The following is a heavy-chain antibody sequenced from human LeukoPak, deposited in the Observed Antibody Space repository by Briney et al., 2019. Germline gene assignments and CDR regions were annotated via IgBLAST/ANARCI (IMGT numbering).Heavy chain of an antibody. V-gene: IGHV1-18*01. CDR1: GYTFTSYG. CDR2: ISAYNGNT. Sequence: KXSGYTFTSYGISWVRQAPGQGLEWMGWISAYNGNTNYAQKLQGRVTMTTDTSTSTAYMELRSLRSDDTAVYYCASTVGITFGGRYGMDAWGQGTTVTVSS. CDR3: ASTVGITFGGRYGMDA. J-gene: IGHJ6*02. D-gene: IGHD3-16*01.